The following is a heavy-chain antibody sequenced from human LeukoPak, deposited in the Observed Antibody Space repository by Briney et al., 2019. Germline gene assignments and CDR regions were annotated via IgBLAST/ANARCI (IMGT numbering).Heavy chain of an antibody. CDR2: ISDDGTSE. V-gene: IGHV3-30*04. CDR3: ARVRAYPYNSSPRHWFNP. D-gene: IGHD1-14*01. Sequence: GGSLRLSCEGSHYPFSYYFMYWVRQAQGKELEWVAAISDDGTSEHYADSVKGRFTISRDNSKYSLYLQMNSLKTEETAMYYCARVRAYPYNSSPRHWFNPWGQGTLVTVSS. J-gene: IGHJ5*02. CDR1: HYPFSYYF.